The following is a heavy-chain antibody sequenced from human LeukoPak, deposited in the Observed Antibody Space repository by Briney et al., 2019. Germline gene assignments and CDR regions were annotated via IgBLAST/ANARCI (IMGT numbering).Heavy chain of an antibody. CDR3: ARAPYYYDSSGYPNYFDY. V-gene: IGHV3-48*01. CDR2: ISSSSSTI. D-gene: IGHD3-22*01. Sequence: GGSLRLSCAASGFTFSSYRMTWVRQAPGKGLEWVSYISSSSSTIYYADSVKGRFTISRDNAKNSLYLQMNSLRAEDTAVYYCARAPYYYDSSGYPNYFDYWGQGTLVTVSS. CDR1: GFTFSSYR. J-gene: IGHJ4*02.